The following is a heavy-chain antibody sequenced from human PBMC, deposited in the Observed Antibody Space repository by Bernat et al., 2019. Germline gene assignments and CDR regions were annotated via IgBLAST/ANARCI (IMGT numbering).Heavy chain of an antibody. CDR3: ARDRRGTTESVPY. CDR1: GFTFSSYA. Sequence: QVQLVESGGGVVQPGRSLRLSCAASGFTFSSYAMHWVRQAPGKGLEWVAVIWFDGSNKYYADSVKGRFTISRDNSKNTLYLQMNSLRAEDTAVYYCARDRRGTTESVPYWGQGTLVTVSS. J-gene: IGHJ4*02. D-gene: IGHD3-16*01. V-gene: IGHV3-33*01. CDR2: IWFDGSNK.